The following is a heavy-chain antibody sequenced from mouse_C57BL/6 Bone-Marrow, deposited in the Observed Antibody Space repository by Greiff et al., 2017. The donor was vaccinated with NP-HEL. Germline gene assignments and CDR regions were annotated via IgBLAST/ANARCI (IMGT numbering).Heavy chain of an antibody. CDR3: ARGYGYRYYAMDY. V-gene: IGHV14-3*01. CDR2: IDTANGNT. CDR1: GFNIKNTY. D-gene: IGHD2-2*01. J-gene: IGHJ4*01. Sequence: VQLKQSVAELVRPGASVKLSCTASGFNIKNTYMHWVKQRPEQGLEWIGRIDTANGNTKYAPKFQGKATITADTASNTAYLQLSSLTSEDTAIYYCARGYGYRYYAMDYWGQGTSVTVSS.